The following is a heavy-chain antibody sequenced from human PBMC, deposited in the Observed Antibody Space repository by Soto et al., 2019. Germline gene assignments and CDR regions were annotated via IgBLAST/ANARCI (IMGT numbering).Heavy chain of an antibody. CDR1: GFTFSSYQ. Sequence: GGARRLSCAASGFTFSSYQMHVGRQATGKSLEWVSAIGTAGDTYYPGSVKGRFTISRENAKNSLYLQMNSLRAGDTAVYYCARASRITIFPYYHYYMDVWGKGTTVTVSS. CDR3: ARASRITIFPYYHYYMDV. V-gene: IGHV3-13*01. D-gene: IGHD3-3*01. CDR2: IGTAGDT. J-gene: IGHJ6*03.